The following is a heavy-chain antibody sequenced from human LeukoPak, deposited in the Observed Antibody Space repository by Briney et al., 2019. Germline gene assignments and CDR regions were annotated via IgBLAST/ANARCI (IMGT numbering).Heavy chain of an antibody. V-gene: IGHV4-59*08. J-gene: IGHJ4*02. CDR3: AATYYDILTGPTPPDY. CDR1: GGSISSYY. CDR2: IYYSGST. Sequence: SETLSLTCTVSGGSISSYYWSWIRQPPGKGLEWIGYIYYSGSTNYNPSLKSRVTISVDTSKNQFSLKLSSVTAADTAVYYCAATYYDILTGPTPPDYWGQGTLVTVSS. D-gene: IGHD3-9*01.